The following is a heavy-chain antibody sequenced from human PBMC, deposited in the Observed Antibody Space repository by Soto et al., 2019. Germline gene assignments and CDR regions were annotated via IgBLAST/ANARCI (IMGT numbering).Heavy chain of an antibody. J-gene: IGHJ6*02. CDR3: ARDRGGFYSYYYYYGMDV. D-gene: IGHD2-21*01. Sequence: VGSLRLSCAASGFTFRSYALHWVRQAPGKGLEWVAVISSDGSNEYYADSVKGRFTISRDNSKNTLYLQMNSLRAEDTAVYYCARDRGGFYSYYYYYGMDVWGQGTTVTV. CDR1: GFTFRSYA. CDR2: ISSDGSNE. V-gene: IGHV3-30-3*01.